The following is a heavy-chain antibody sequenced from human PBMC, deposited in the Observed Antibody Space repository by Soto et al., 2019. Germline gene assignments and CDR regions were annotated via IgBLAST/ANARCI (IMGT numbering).Heavy chain of an antibody. Sequence: PGGSLRLSCAASGFTFSSYGMHWVRQAPGKGLEWVAVISYDGSNKYYADSVKGRFTISRDNSKNTLYLQMNSLRAEDTAVYYCAKEVRWEQPLDYYYYYGMDVWGQGTTVTVSS. J-gene: IGHJ6*02. CDR1: GFTFSSYG. CDR2: ISYDGSNK. CDR3: AKEVRWEQPLDYYYYYGMDV. D-gene: IGHD1-26*01. V-gene: IGHV3-30*18.